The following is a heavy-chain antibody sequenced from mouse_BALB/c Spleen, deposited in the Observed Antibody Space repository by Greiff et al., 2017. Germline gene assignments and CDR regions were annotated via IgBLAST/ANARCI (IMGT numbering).Heavy chain of an antibody. Sequence: EVQLQESGPSLVKPSQTLSLTCSVTGDSITSGYWNWIRKFPGNKLEYMGYISYSGSTYYNPSLKSRISITRDTSKNQYYLQLNSVTTEDTATYYCARATVVARWYFDVWGAGTTVTVSS. CDR3: ARATVVARWYFDV. D-gene: IGHD1-1*01. V-gene: IGHV3-8*02. CDR2: ISYSGST. J-gene: IGHJ1*01. CDR1: GDSITSGY.